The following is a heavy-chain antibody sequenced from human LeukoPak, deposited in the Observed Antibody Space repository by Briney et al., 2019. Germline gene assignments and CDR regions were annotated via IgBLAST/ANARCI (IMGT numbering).Heavy chain of an antibody. D-gene: IGHD3-22*01. J-gene: IGHJ5*02. CDR1: GGTFSSYA. Sequence: SVKVSCKASGGTFSSYAISWVRQAPGQGLEWMGGIIPIFGTANYAQKFQGRVTITADESTSTAYMELRSLRSDDTAVYYCASTSDYYDSRWFDPWGQGTLVTVSS. V-gene: IGHV1-69*13. CDR3: ASTSDYYDSRWFDP. CDR2: IIPIFGTA.